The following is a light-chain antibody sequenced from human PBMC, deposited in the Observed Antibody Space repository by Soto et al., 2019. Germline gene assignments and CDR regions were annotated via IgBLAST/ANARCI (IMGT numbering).Light chain of an antibody. CDR1: QSVSRN. CDR2: GAS. J-gene: IGKJ4*01. V-gene: IGKV3-15*01. CDR3: QQYNNWPPLT. Sequence: EIVMTQSPATLSVSPGERATLSCRASQSVSRNLAWYQQKPGQAPRLLIYGASTRATGIPARFSGSGSGTEFCLTISSLQSEDFAVYYCQQYNNWPPLTFGGGTKVEIK.